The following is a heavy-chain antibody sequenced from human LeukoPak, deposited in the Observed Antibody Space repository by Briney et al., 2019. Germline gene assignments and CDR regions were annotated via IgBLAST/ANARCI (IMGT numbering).Heavy chain of an antibody. CDR3: ARDLGLVVRGVSPYYYYGMDV. V-gene: IGHV1-69*13. CDR1: GGTFSSYA. J-gene: IGHJ6*02. Sequence: GASVTVSCKASGGTFSSYAISWVRQAPGQGLEWMGGIIPIFGTANYAQKFQGRVTITADESTSTAYMELSSLRSEDTAVYYCARDLGLVVRGVSPYYYYGMDVWGQGTTVTVSS. CDR2: IIPIFGTA. D-gene: IGHD3-10*01.